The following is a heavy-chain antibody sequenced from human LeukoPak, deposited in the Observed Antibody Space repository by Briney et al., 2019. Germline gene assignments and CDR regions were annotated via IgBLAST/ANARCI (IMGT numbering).Heavy chain of an antibody. D-gene: IGHD6-19*01. CDR1: GFTFSNAW. V-gene: IGHV3-53*01. J-gene: IGHJ4*02. CDR3: ASWPVGWYGEDS. Sequence: GGSLRLSCAASGFTFSNAWMSWVRQAPGKGLEWVSVIYGGGSTYYADSVKGRFTISRDTPKNTLYLQMNSLRVEDTAVYYCASWPVGWYGEDSWGQGTLVTVSS. CDR2: IYGGGST.